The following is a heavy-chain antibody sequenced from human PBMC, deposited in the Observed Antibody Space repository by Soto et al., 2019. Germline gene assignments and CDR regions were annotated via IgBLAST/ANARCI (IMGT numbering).Heavy chain of an antibody. CDR3: VKDRDSNSWPSRDV. V-gene: IGHV1-18*01. Sequence: ASVKVSCKTSGYTFTSYGVTWVRQAPGQGLEWIAWISVQTGKTKYADRLQGRITLTTDTSTSTAYLELRSLRSDDTAVYYCVKDRDSNSWPSRDVWGPGTTVTVSS. CDR1: GYTFTSYG. D-gene: IGHD3-22*01. CDR2: ISVQTGKT. J-gene: IGHJ6*02.